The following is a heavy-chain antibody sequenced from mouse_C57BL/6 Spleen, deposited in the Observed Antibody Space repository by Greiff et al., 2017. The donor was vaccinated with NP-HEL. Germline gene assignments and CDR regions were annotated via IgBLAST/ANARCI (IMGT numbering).Heavy chain of an antibody. Sequence: EVQVVESGGGLVKPGGSLKLSCAASGFTFSSYAMSWVRQTPEKRLEWVATISDGGSYTYYPDNVKGRFTISRDNAKNTLYLQMSHLKAEDTAMYYCARDPYAMDYWGQGTSVTVSS. J-gene: IGHJ4*01. V-gene: IGHV5-4*01. CDR3: ARDPYAMDY. CDR1: GFTFSSYA. CDR2: ISDGGSYT.